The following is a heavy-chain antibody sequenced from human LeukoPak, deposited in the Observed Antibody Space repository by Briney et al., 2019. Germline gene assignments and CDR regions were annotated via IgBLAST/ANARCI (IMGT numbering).Heavy chain of an antibody. CDR1: GYTFTGYY. CDR2: INPNSGGT. Sequence: ASVKVSCKASGYTFTGYYMHWVRQAPGQGLEWMGWINPNSGGTNYAQKFQGRVTMTRDTSISTAYMELSRLRSDDTAVYYCARAQRHDYPGLGMDVWGQGTTVTVSS. CDR3: ARAQRHDYPGLGMDV. J-gene: IGHJ6*02. D-gene: IGHD4-11*01. V-gene: IGHV1-2*02.